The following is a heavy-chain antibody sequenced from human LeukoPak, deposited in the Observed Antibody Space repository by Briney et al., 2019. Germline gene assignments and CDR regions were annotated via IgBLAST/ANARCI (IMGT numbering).Heavy chain of an antibody. J-gene: IGHJ1*01. CDR2: ISSSSTI. Sequence: PGGSLRLSCAASGFTFSSYSMNWVRQAPGKGLEWVSYISSSSTIYYADSVKGRFTISRDNAKNSLYLQMNSLRAEDTAVYYCARTYYYDSSGYYPVYFQHWGQGTLVTVSS. D-gene: IGHD3-22*01. CDR3: ARTYYYDSSGYYPVYFQH. V-gene: IGHV3-48*04. CDR1: GFTFSSYS.